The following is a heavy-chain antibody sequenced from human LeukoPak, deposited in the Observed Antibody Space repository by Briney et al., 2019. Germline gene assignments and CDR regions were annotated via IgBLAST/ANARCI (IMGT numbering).Heavy chain of an antibody. J-gene: IGHJ4*02. CDR2: IIPIFGTT. V-gene: IGHV1-69*05. D-gene: IGHD6-25*01. Sequence: PVKVSCKASGGTFSNYGITWVRQAPGQGLEWMGGIIPIFGTTNYAQKFQGRVTITTDESTSTAYMELSSLRSEDTAVYYCARERAAFDYWGQGTLVTVSS. CDR1: GGTFSNYG. CDR3: ARERAAFDY.